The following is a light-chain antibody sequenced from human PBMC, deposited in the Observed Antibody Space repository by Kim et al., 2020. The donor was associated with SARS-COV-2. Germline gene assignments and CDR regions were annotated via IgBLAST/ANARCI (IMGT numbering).Light chain of an antibody. Sequence: QSALTQPASVSGSPGQSITISCTGTSSDVGGYNHVSRYQQHPGKAPKLMIYDVSKWPSGVSNRFSGSKSGNTASLTISWLQAEDEADYYCSSLTSSITYVFGTGTKVTVL. CDR2: DVS. J-gene: IGLJ1*01. CDR3: SSLTSSITYV. CDR1: SSDVGGYNH. V-gene: IGLV2-14*01.